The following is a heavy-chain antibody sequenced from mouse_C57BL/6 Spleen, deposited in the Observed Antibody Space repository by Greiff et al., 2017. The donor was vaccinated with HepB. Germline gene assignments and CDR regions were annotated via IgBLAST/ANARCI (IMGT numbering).Heavy chain of an antibody. CDR3: ARTDSSGTKAWFAY. Sequence: ESGPGLVKPSQSLSLTCSVTGYSITSGYYWNWIRQFPGNKLEWMGYISYDGSNNYNPSLKNRISITRDTSKNQFFLKLNSVTTEDTATYYCARTDSSGTKAWFAYWGQGTLVTVSA. D-gene: IGHD3-2*02. CDR1: GYSITSGYY. CDR2: ISYDGSN. J-gene: IGHJ3*01. V-gene: IGHV3-6*01.